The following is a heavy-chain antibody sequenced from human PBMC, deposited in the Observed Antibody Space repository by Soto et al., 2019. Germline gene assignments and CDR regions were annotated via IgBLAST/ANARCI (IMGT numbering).Heavy chain of an antibody. CDR1: GYSFTTYG. CDR3: AREGPAPYYYNGMYV. Sequence: QVQLVQSGGEVKKPGASVKVSCKTSGYSFTTYGISWVRQAPGQGLECMGWISAYNGNTNYAQKLQGRVLTTTDTSTSIAYMELKSLRSDDTAVYYCAREGPAPYYYNGMYVWGQGRTVTVSS. V-gene: IGHV1-18*01. J-gene: IGHJ6*02. CDR2: ISAYNGNT.